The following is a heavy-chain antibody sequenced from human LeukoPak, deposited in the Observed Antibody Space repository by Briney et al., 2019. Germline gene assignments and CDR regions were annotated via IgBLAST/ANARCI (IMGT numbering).Heavy chain of an antibody. CDR1: GYIFKNYG. J-gene: IGHJ4*02. CDR2: INPNSGNT. CDR3: ARDSSSWYGPVYFDY. V-gene: IGHV1-8*02. D-gene: IGHD6-13*01. Sequence: GASVKVSCKGSGYIFKNYGISWVRQAPGQGLEWMGWINPNSGNTGYAQKFQGRVTMTRNTSISTAYMELSSLRSEDTAVYYCARDSSSWYGPVYFDYWGQGTLVTVSS.